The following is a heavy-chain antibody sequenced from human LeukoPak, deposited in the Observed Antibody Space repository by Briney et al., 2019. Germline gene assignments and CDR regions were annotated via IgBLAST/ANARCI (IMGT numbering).Heavy chain of an antibody. V-gene: IGHV1-69*04. CDR2: IIPILGIA. CDR1: GGTFSSYA. Sequence: SVKVSCKASGGTFSSYAISWVRQAPGQGLEWMGRIIPILGIANYAQKFQGRVTITADKSTSTAYMELSSLRSEDTAVYYCARDQNDFWSGYRAYWGQGTLVTVSS. J-gene: IGHJ4*02. CDR3: ARDQNDFWSGYRAY. D-gene: IGHD3-3*01.